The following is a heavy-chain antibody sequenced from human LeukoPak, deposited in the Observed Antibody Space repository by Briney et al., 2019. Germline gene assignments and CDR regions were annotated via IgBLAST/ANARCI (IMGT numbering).Heavy chain of an antibody. J-gene: IGHJ4*02. V-gene: IGHV4-61*02. CDR2: IYNSGST. CDR3: ARDRTMVGGVDY. CDR1: GGSISSGGDY. D-gene: IGHD4/OR15-4a*01. Sequence: NTSETLSLTCSVSGGSISSGGDYWSWIRQPAGKGLEWIGRIYNSGSTNYNPSLKSRVTMSVDTSKNQFSLKLSSVTAADTAVYYCARDRTMVGGVDYWGQGTLVTVSS.